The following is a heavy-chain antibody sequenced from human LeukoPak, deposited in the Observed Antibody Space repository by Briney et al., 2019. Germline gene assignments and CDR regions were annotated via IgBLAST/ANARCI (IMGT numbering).Heavy chain of an antibody. CDR1: GGSISTYY. CDR3: ARSVVGALYY. V-gene: IGHV4-59*01. J-gene: IGHJ4*02. D-gene: IGHD1-26*01. Sequence: SETLSLTCTVSGGSISTYYWSWIRQPPGKGLEWIGYTHYSGSTNYNPSLKSRVTMSLDTSKNQFSLNLNSVTAADTAVYYCARSVVGALYYWGQGTLVTVS. CDR2: THYSGST.